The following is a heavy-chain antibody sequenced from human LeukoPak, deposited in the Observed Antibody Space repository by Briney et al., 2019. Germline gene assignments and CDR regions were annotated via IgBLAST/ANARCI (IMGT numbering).Heavy chain of an antibody. V-gene: IGHV4-39*01. D-gene: IGHD6-19*01. CDR2: IYYSGST. Sequence: SETLSLTCTVSGGSISSYYWGWIRQPPGKGLEWIGSIYYSGSTYYNPSLKSRVTISVDTSKNQFSLKLSSVTAADTAVYYCARHEPQTAGYSSVRGSSYFDYWGQGTLVTVSS. J-gene: IGHJ4*02. CDR1: GGSISSYY. CDR3: ARHEPQTAGYSSVRGSSYFDY.